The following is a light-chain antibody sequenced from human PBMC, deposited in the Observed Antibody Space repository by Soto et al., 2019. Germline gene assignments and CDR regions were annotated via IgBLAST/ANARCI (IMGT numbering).Light chain of an antibody. CDR3: QQYFSYQLT. Sequence: DIVMTQSPDSLAVSLGERATISCKSSQTISYTSINKTYLAWYQQRPGQPPKLLIYWASIRGSGVPDRLSGSGFGTDFTLTISSLQTEDVAVYYCQQYFSYQLTFGGGTKVDIK. CDR2: WAS. J-gene: IGKJ4*01. V-gene: IGKV4-1*01. CDR1: QTISYTSINKTY.